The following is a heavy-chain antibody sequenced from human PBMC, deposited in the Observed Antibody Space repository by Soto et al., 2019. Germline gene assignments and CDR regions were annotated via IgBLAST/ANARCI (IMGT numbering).Heavy chain of an antibody. V-gene: IGHV3-30*18. CDR3: AKDLGGISTST. J-gene: IGHJ4*02. D-gene: IGHD2-2*01. Sequence: QVQLVESGGGVVQPGRSLRLSCAASGFTFSSYGMHWVRQAPGKGLEWVAVISYDGSNKYYADSVKGRFTISRDNSKNTLYLQTHSLRDEDTDVYYCAKDLGGISTSTWGQGTLVTVSS. CDR2: ISYDGSNK. CDR1: GFTFSSYG.